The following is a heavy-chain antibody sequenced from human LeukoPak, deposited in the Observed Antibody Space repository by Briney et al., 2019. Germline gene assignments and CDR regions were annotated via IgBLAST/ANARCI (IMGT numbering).Heavy chain of an antibody. Sequence: GGSLRLSCAASGFTFSSYGMHWVRQAPGKGLEWVVFIRYDGSNKYYADSVKGRFSISRDNSKNTVYLQMNNLLPEDTAVYYCAKRAGSAWSAGAWGQGTLVTVSS. J-gene: IGHJ5*02. CDR1: GFTFSSYG. CDR2: IRYDGSNK. V-gene: IGHV3-30*02. D-gene: IGHD3-10*01. CDR3: AKRAGSAWSAGA.